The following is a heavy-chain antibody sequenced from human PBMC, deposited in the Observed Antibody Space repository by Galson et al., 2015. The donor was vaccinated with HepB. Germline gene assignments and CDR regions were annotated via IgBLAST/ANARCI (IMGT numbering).Heavy chain of an antibody. D-gene: IGHD4-17*01. CDR2: ISGSGGST. Sequence: SLRLSCAASGFTFSSYAMSWVRQAPGKGLEWVSAISGSGGSTYYADSVKGRFTISRDNSKNTLYLQMNSLRAEDTAVYYCAKDARPPSLLRDRGNSRDPSNWFDPWGQGTLVTVSS. CDR3: AKDARPPSLLRDRGNSRDPSNWFDP. CDR1: GFTFSSYA. J-gene: IGHJ5*02. V-gene: IGHV3-23*01.